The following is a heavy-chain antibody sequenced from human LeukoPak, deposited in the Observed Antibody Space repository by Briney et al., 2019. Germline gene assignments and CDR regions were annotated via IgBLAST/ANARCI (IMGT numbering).Heavy chain of an antibody. CDR2: IIPIFGTA. CDR3: ARGLRSSGQNRYFGL. V-gene: IGHV1-69*06. D-gene: IGHD6-19*01. J-gene: IGHJ2*01. Sequence: GSSVKVSCKASGGSFSSYAISWVRQAPGQGLEWMGGIIPIFGTANYAQKFQGRVTITADKSTSTAYMELSSLRSEDTAVYYCARGLRSSGQNRYFGLWGRGTLVTVSS. CDR1: GGSFSSYA.